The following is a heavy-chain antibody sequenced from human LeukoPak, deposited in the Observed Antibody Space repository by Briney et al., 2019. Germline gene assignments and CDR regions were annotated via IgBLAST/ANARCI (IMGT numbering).Heavy chain of an antibody. CDR1: LFTFSAYD. J-gene: IGHJ3*02. V-gene: IGHV3-48*03. Sequence: GGSLRLSCAAPLFTFSAYDMNSVRQAPGKGLEWVSHITSSGSTIYYADSVKGRFTISRDNAKNSLDLQMNSLRAEDTAVYYCSRPGYSRSWSAFDIWGQGTMVTVSS. CDR2: ITSSGSTI. D-gene: IGHD6-13*01. CDR3: SRPGYSRSWSAFDI.